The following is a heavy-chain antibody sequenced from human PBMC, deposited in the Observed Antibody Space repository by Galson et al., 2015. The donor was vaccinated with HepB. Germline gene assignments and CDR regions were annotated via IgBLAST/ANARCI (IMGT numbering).Heavy chain of an antibody. CDR3: AKVLSGYPFDY. V-gene: IGHV3-33*06. Sequence: SLRLSCAASGFTFSGYGMHWVRQAPGKGLEWVAVIWYDGSNKYYADSVKGRFTISRDNSKNTLYLQMNSLRAEDTAVYYCAKVLSGYPFDYWGQGTLVTVSS. CDR2: IWYDGSNK. D-gene: IGHD3-22*01. CDR1: GFTFSGYG. J-gene: IGHJ4*02.